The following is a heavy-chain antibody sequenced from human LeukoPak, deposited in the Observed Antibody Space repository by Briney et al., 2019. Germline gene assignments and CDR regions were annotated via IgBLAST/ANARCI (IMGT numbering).Heavy chain of an antibody. CDR2: INPNSGGT. J-gene: IGHJ6*04. CDR3: ARVGAYSGSYIGEMDV. V-gene: IGHV1-2*02. Sequence: GASVKVSCKASGYTFTGYYMYWVRQAPGQGLEWRGWINPNSGGTNYGQKFQGRVTMTRETSISTAYMELSRLRSDDTAVYYCARVGAYSGSYIGEMDVWGEGTTVTVSS. CDR1: GYTFTGYY. D-gene: IGHD1-26*01.